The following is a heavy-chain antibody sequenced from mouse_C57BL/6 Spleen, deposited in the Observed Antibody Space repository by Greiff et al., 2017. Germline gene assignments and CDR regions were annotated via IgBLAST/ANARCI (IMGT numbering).Heavy chain of an antibody. CDR2: IHPNSGST. J-gene: IGHJ4*01. CDR1: GYTFTSYW. D-gene: IGHD1-1*01. CDR3: ARKGDYGSIYAMDY. V-gene: IGHV1-64*01. Sequence: QVQLQQPGAELVKPGASVELSCKASGYTFTSYWMHWVKQRPGQGLEWIGMIHPNSGSTNYNEKFKSKATLTVDKSSSTAYMQLSSLTSEDSAVYYCARKGDYGSIYAMDYWGQGTSVTVSS.